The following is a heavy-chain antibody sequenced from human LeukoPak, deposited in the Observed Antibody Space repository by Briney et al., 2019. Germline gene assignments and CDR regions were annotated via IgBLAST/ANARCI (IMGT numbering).Heavy chain of an antibody. V-gene: IGHV1-69*01. J-gene: IGHJ5*02. CDR3: ARTAKRGYSYGYDLTQQWLEINWFDP. Sequence: GASVKVSCKASGGTFSSYAISWVRQAPGQGLEWMGGIIPIFGTANYAQKFQGRVTITADESTSTAYMELSSLRSEDTAVYYCARTAKRGYSYGYDLTQQWLEINWFDPWGQGTLVTVSS. D-gene: IGHD5-18*01. CDR1: GGTFSSYA. CDR2: IIPIFGTA.